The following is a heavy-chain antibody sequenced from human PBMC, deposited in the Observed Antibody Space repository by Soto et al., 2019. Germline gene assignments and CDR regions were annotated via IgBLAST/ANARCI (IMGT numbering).Heavy chain of an antibody. Sequence: QVQLVQSGAEVKKPGASVKVSCKASGYTFTGYYMHWVRQAPGQGLEWMGWINPNSGGTNYAQKFQGWVNMTRDTSISTAYMELSRLRSDDTAVYYCARGATVVKYPARNYYYGMDVWGQGTTVTVSS. CDR3: ARGATVVKYPARNYYYGMDV. J-gene: IGHJ6*02. CDR2: INPNSGGT. CDR1: GYTFTGYY. D-gene: IGHD4-17*01. V-gene: IGHV1-2*04.